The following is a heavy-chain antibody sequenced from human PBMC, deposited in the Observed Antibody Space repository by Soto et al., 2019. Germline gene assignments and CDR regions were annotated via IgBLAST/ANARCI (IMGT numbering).Heavy chain of an antibody. D-gene: IGHD2-8*02. CDR2: IYYSGST. CDR1: GGSFSGYY. J-gene: IGHJ4*02. V-gene: IGHV4-34*01. CDR3: ARDKITGLFDY. Sequence: SETLSLTCAVYGGSFSGYYWTWIRQPPGKGLEWIGYIYYSGSTNYNPSLKSRVTISVDTSKNQFSLKLTSVTAADTAVYYCARDKITGLFDYWGQGTLVTVSS.